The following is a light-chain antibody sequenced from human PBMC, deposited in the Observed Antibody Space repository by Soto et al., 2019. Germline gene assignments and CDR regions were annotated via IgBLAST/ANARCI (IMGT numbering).Light chain of an antibody. J-gene: IGLJ2*01. Sequence: QSVLTQPASVSGSPGQSITTSCTGTSSDVGTYNLVSWYQQHPGKAPKLMIYEGTKRPSGVSNRFSGSKSGNTASLTISGLQAEDEADYYCCSYAGSRTFVVFGGGTQLTVL. V-gene: IGLV2-23*03. CDR2: EGT. CDR3: CSYAGSRTFVV. CDR1: SSDVGTYNL.